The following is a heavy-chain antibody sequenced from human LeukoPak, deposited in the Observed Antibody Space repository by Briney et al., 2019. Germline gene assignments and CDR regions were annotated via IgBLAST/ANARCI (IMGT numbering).Heavy chain of an antibody. J-gene: IGHJ5*02. V-gene: IGHV3-72*01. Sequence: GGSLRLSCAASGFTFSDYYMDWVRQAPGKGLEWVGRSRDKANSYSTEYAASVKGRFIISRDDSKSSLYLQMNSLKTEDTAVYYCASVNTGPTVVISWGQGTLVTVSS. D-gene: IGHD5-18*01. CDR2: SRDKANSYST. CDR3: ASVNTGPTVVIS. CDR1: GFTFSDYY.